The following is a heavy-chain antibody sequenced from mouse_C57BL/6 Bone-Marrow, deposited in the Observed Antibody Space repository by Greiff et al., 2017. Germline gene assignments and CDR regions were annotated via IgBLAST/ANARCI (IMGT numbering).Heavy chain of an antibody. D-gene: IGHD2-4*01. CDR1: GYTFTSYW. J-gene: IGHJ3*01. CDR2: IDPYSGGT. Sequence: QVQLQQSGAELVKPGASVKLSCKASGYTFTSYWMHWVKQRPGRGLEWIGRIDPYSGGTKYNEKFKSKATLTVYKPSSTAYMQLSSLTSEDSAVYYCAREAYDYDVRDWGQGTLVTVSA. CDR3: AREAYDYDVRD. V-gene: IGHV1-72*01.